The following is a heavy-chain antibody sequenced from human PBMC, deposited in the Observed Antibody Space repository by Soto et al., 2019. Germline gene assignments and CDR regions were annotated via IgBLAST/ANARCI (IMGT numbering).Heavy chain of an antibody. J-gene: IGHJ4*02. V-gene: IGHV4-4*02. Sequence: PSETLSLTCAVSGGSISSSNWWSWVRQPPGKGLEWIGEIYHSGSTNYNPSLKSRVTISVDKSKNQFSLKLSSVTAADTAVYYCARAPSGIVGRHFDYWGQGTLVTVSS. CDR3: ARAPSGIVGRHFDY. CDR1: GGSISSSNW. D-gene: IGHD3-22*01. CDR2: IYHSGST.